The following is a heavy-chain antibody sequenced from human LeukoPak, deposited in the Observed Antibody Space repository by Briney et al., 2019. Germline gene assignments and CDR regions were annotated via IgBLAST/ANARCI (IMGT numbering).Heavy chain of an antibody. J-gene: IGHJ4*02. CDR3: ARDRGTPHPYCIDY. CDR2: ISSRSYSI. D-gene: IGHD3-10*01. Sequence: GGSLRLSCAASGFTLSDYYMSWIRQAPGKGLEWISYISSRSYSISYADSVKDRFTISRDNAKNSLYLQMNSLRAEDTAVYYCARDRGTPHPYCIDYRGQGTLVTVSS. CDR1: GFTLSDYY. V-gene: IGHV3-11*04.